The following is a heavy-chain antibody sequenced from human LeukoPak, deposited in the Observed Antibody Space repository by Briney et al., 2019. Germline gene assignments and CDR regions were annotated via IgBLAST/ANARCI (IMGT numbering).Heavy chain of an antibody. Sequence: ASVKVSCKASGYTFTSYDINWVRQAPGQGLEWLGRVIPFLGIVNYAQKFQGRVTIIADKSTSTAYMELSSLRSEDTAIYYCARNIAVAGNRGMDVWGQGTTVTVSS. D-gene: IGHD6-19*01. CDR1: GYTFTSYD. V-gene: IGHV1-69*04. CDR2: VIPFLGIV. CDR3: ARNIAVAGNRGMDV. J-gene: IGHJ6*02.